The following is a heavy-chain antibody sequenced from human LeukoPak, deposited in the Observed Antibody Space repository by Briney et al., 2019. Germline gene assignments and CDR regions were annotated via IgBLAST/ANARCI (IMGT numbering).Heavy chain of an antibody. CDR2: ISESGGGSYSGGGT. J-gene: IGHJ4*02. CDR3: AKGKVNHLGALDY. V-gene: IGHV3-23*01. Sequence: GGPLRLSCAASGFTFSSYAMTWVRQAPGKGLEWVSTISESGGGSYSGGGTYYRDSVKGRFIISKDGSTNTLFLQMDSLRADDTGIYYCAKGKVNHLGALDYWGQGALVTVSS. D-gene: IGHD1-26*01. CDR1: GFTFSSYA.